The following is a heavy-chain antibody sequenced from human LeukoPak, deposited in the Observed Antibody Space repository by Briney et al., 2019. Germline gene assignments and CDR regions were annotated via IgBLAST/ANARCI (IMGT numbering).Heavy chain of an antibody. D-gene: IGHD2-2*01. CDR2: ISAYNGNT. CDR3: ARDTDIVVVPAASDILDAFDI. Sequence: ASVKVSCKASGYTFTSYGIRWVRQAPGQGLEWMGWISAYNGNTNYAQKLQGRVTMTTDTSTSTAYMELRSLRSDDTAVYYCARDTDIVVVPAASDILDAFDIWGQGTMVTVSS. J-gene: IGHJ3*02. CDR1: GYTFTSYG. V-gene: IGHV1-18*01.